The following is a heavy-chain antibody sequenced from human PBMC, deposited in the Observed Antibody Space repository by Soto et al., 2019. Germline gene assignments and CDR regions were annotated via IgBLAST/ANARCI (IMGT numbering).Heavy chain of an antibody. J-gene: IGHJ3*02. CDR1: GFTFSSYS. Sequence: GGSLRLSCAASGFTFSSYSMNWVRQAPGKGLEWVSYISSSSSTIYYADPVKGRFTISRDNAKNSLYLQMNSLRAEDTAVYYCVKQDGYSYAFDIWGQGTMVTVSS. CDR3: VKQDGYSYAFDI. D-gene: IGHD5-18*01. V-gene: IGHV3-48*01. CDR2: ISSSSSTI.